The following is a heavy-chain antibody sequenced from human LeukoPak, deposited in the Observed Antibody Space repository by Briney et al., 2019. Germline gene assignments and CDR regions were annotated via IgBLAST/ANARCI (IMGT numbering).Heavy chain of an antibody. CDR3: ASWGIYGDYVKDAFDI. D-gene: IGHD4-17*01. V-gene: IGHV1-18*01. CDR2: ISAYNGNT. J-gene: IGHJ3*02. Sequence: ASVKVSCKASGYSFSNYGIAWVRQAPGQGLEWMGWISAYNGNTNYAQKLQGRVTMTTDTSTSTAYMELRSLRSDDTAVYYCASWGIYGDYVKDAFDIWGQGTMVTVSS. CDR1: GYSFSNYG.